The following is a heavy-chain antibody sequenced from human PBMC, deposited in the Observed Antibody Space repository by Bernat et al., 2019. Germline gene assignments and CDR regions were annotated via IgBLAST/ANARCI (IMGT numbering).Heavy chain of an antibody. D-gene: IGHD1-26*01. Sequence: EVQLLESGGGLVQPGGSLRLSCAASGFTFDSYGMSWVRQAPGKGPEWVSGIRASGGTTYYADSVKGRFTVPRDNAKNTVYLQKNSLSAEDTAVYYCAKVESRSGTRTYIDYWGQGTLVTVSS. V-gene: IGHV3-23*01. CDR2: IRASGGTT. J-gene: IGHJ4*02. CDR3: AKVESRSGTRTYIDY. CDR1: GFTFDSYG.